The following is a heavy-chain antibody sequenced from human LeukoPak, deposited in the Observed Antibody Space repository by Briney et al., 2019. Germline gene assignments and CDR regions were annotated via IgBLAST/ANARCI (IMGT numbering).Heavy chain of an antibody. J-gene: IGHJ5*02. CDR2: IYTGGST. Sequence: PSETLSLTCTVSGGSISSYYWSWIRQPPGKGLKWIGYIYTGGSTNYNPSLKSRVTISVDTSKNQFSLKLSSVTAADTAVYYCARLHGNWFDPWGQGTLVTVSS. CDR3: ARLHGNWFDP. V-gene: IGHV4-4*09. CDR1: GGSISSYY.